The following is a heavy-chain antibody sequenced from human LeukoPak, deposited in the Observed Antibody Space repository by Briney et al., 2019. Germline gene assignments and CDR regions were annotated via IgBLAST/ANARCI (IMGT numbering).Heavy chain of an antibody. V-gene: IGHV4-39*01. CDR2: IYYSGST. Sequence: PSETLSLTCTVSGGSISSNSYYWGWIRQPPGKGLEWIGTIYYSGSTYLNPSLKSRVTISVDTSKNQFSLKLSSVTAADTAVYYCARLHGYHFAVSRKYFDYWGQGTLVTVSS. J-gene: IGHJ4*02. CDR3: ARLHGYHFAVSRKYFDY. D-gene: IGHD5-24*01. CDR1: GGSISSNSYY.